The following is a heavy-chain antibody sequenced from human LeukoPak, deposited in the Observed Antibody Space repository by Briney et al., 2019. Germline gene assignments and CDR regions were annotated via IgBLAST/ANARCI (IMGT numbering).Heavy chain of an antibody. CDR3: ASGGRKYGSGSYYPPSAFDI. CDR2: IYYSGST. CDR1: GGSISSYY. D-gene: IGHD3-10*01. Sequence: SETLSLTCTVSGGSISSYYWSWIRQPPGKGLEWIGYIYYSGSTNYNPSLKSRVTISVDTSKNQFSLKLSSVTAADTAVYYCASGGRKYGSGSYYPPSAFDIWGQGTMVTVSS. V-gene: IGHV4-59*01. J-gene: IGHJ3*02.